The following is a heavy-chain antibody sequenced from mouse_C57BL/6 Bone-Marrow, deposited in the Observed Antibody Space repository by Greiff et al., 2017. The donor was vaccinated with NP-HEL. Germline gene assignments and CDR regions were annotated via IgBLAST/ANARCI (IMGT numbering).Heavy chain of an antibody. D-gene: IGHD1-2*01. CDR2: IDPSDSYT. J-gene: IGHJ2*01. V-gene: IGHV1-59*01. CDR3: ARGALRRFDY. CDR1: GYTFTSYW. Sequence: QVQLKESGAELVRPGTSVKLSCKASGYTFTSYWMHWVKQRPGQGLEWIGVIDPSDSYTNYNQKFKGKATLTVDTSSSTAYMQLSSLTSEDSAVYYCARGALRRFDYWGQGTTLTVSS.